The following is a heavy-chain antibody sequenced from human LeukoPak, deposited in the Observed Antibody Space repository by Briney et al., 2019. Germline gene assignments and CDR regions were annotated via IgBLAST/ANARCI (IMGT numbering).Heavy chain of an antibody. Sequence: ASVKVSCKASGGTFSSYAISLVRQAPGQGLEWMGRIIPILGIANYAQKFQGRVTITADKSTSTAYMELSSLRSEDTAVYYCAMGTVTTDWFDPWGRGTLVTVSS. CDR1: GGTFSSYA. CDR3: AMGTVTTDWFDP. D-gene: IGHD4-11*01. J-gene: IGHJ5*02. CDR2: IIPILGIA. V-gene: IGHV1-69*04.